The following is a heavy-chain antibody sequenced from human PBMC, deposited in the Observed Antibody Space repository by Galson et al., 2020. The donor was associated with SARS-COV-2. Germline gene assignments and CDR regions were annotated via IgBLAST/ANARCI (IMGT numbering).Heavy chain of an antibody. CDR1: GYTLSELS. J-gene: IGHJ4*02. Sequence: ASVKVSCKVSGYTLSELSMHWVRQAPGKGLVWMGGFDPEDGETVYPQKFQGRVTMTEDTSTATVYMELSGLRSEDTAVYYCATAKAVVAYFYFDYWGQGTLVTVSS. CDR2: FDPEDGET. V-gene: IGHV1-24*01. CDR3: ATAKAVVAYFYFDY. D-gene: IGHD3-10*01.